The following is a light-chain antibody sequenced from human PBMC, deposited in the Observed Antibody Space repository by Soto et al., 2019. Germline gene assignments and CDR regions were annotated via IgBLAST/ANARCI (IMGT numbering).Light chain of an antibody. CDR1: QSITTY. V-gene: IGKV1-39*01. J-gene: IGKJ1*01. CDR3: QQYGSSPGT. Sequence: DIQMTQSPSSLSASVGDRVTITCRASQSITTYLNWYRQKPGKAPKLLIYAASSLQSGVPSRFSGGGIGTEFSLTITRLEPEDFAVFYCQQYGSSPGTFGQGTKVAI. CDR2: AAS.